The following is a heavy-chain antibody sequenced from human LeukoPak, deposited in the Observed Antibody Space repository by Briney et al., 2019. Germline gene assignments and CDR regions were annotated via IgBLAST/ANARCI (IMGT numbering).Heavy chain of an antibody. V-gene: IGHV4-39*01. D-gene: IGHD6-19*01. CDR1: GGSISSSSYC. Sequence: SETLSFTCTVSGGSISSSSYCWGWIRQPPGKGLEWIGSIYYSGSTYYNPSLKSRVTISVDTSKNQFSLKLSSVTAADTAVYYCAREVGRSGLIDHWGQGTLVTVSS. CDR2: IYYSGST. CDR3: AREVGRSGLIDH. J-gene: IGHJ4*02.